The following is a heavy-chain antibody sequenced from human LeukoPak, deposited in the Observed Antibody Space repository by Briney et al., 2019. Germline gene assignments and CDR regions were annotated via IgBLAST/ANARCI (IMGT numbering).Heavy chain of an antibody. CDR3: ARAGYSSGWYSLTYYYYGMDV. CDR1: GGSFSGYY. V-gene: IGHV4-34*01. J-gene: IGHJ6*02. D-gene: IGHD6-19*01. Sequence: SETLSLTCAVYGGSFSGYYWSWIRQPPGKGLEWIGEINHSGSTNYNPSLKSRVTISVDTSKNQFSLKLSSVTAADTAVYYCARAGYSSGWYSLTYYYYGMDVWGQGTTVTVSS. CDR2: INHSGST.